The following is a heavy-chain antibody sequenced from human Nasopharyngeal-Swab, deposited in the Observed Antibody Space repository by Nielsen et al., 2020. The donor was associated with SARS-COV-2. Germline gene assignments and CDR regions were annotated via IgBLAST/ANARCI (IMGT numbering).Heavy chain of an antibody. V-gene: IGHV3-9*01. J-gene: IGHJ1*01. Sequence: GGSLRLSCAASGFTFDDYAMHWVRQAPGQGLEWVSGISWNSGSIGYADSVKGRFTISRDNAKNSLYLQMNSLRAEDTALYYCAKDFYYDSSGPPSVQHWGQGTLVTVPS. CDR3: AKDFYYDSSGPPSVQH. D-gene: IGHD3-22*01. CDR1: GFTFDDYA. CDR2: ISWNSGSI.